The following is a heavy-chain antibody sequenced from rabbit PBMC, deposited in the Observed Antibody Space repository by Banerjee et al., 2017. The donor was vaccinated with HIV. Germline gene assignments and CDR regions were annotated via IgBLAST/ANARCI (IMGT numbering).Heavy chain of an antibody. J-gene: IGHJ4*01. CDR3: ARGAGSSGWGL. CDR2: IYAGKGST. Sequence: QLKETGGGLVQPGGSLTLSCKASGFDFSSYYMSWVRQAPGKGLEWIGIIYAGKGSTDYASWVNGRFTISSDNAQNTVDLQMNSLTAADTATYFCARGAGSSGWGLWGPGTLVTVS. CDR1: GFDFSSYY. D-gene: IGHD8-1*01. V-gene: IGHV1S7*01.